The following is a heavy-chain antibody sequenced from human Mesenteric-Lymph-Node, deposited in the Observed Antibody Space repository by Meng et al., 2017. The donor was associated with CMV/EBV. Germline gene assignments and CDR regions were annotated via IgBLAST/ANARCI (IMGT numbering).Heavy chain of an antibody. Sequence: GGSLRLSCAASGFTFSSYGMHWVRQAPGKGLEWVAFIRFDGDNKYYADSVKGRFTISRDNSKNTLYLQMNSLRPEDTAVYYCAKGDKVATITHAWGQGTMVTVSS. V-gene: IGHV3-30*02. D-gene: IGHD5-12*01. CDR2: IRFDGDNK. CDR3: AKGDKVATITHA. J-gene: IGHJ3*01. CDR1: GFTFSSYG.